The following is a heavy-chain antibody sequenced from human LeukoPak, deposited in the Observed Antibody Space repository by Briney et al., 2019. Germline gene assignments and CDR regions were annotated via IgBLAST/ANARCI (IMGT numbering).Heavy chain of an antibody. CDR3: ARDPNRYSSTVYFDY. CDR1: GFTFSSYA. CDR2: ITGSGGNT. Sequence: PGGSLRLSCAASGFTFSSYAVTWVRQAPGKGLEWVGSITGSGGNTYYADSVKGRFTISRGNSKNTLYLQMNSLRVEDTAIYYCARDPNRYSSTVYFDYWGQGTLVTVSS. V-gene: IGHV3-23*01. D-gene: IGHD2-21*01. J-gene: IGHJ4*02.